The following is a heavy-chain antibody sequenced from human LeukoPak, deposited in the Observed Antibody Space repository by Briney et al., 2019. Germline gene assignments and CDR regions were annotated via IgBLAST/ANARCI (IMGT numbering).Heavy chain of an antibody. CDR3: ARGRYYYDSSGYLY. J-gene: IGHJ4*02. V-gene: IGHV1-8*01. D-gene: IGHD3-22*01. CDR2: MNPNRGNT. CDR1: GYTFTSYD. Sequence: GASVKVSCKASGYTFTSYDINWVRQATGQGREWVGWMNPNRGNTGYAQKFQGTITLTRNTYISTAYMELSSLRSEDTAVYYCARGRYYYDSSGYLYWGQGTLVTVSS.